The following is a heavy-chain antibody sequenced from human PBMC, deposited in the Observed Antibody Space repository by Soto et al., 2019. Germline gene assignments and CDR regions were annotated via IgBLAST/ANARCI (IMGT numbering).Heavy chain of an antibody. Sequence: PSETLSLTFAVSGDSISSNNWWSGVRRPPGKGLEWIGEIFHSGSTNYNPSLKSRVTISVDKSKNQFSLKLSSVTAADTAVYYCTRGGVSTVTSLDYWGQGTLVTVSS. V-gene: IGHV4-4*02. D-gene: IGHD4-17*01. CDR2: IFHSGST. J-gene: IGHJ4*02. CDR3: TRGGVSTVTSLDY. CDR1: GDSISSNNW.